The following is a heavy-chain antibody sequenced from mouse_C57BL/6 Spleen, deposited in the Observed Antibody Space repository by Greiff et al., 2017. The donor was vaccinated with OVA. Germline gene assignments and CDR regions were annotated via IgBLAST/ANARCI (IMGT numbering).Heavy chain of an antibody. CDR2: IYPGSGST. Sequence: QVQLQQSGAELVKPGASVKMSCKASGYTFTSYWITWVKQRPGQGLEWIGDIYPGSGSTNYNEKFKSKATLTVDTSSSTAYMQLSSLTSEDSAVYYCAREEVITTVVAFDYWGQGTTLTVSS. D-gene: IGHD1-1*01. J-gene: IGHJ2*01. CDR3: AREEVITTVVAFDY. CDR1: GYTFTSYW. V-gene: IGHV1-55*01.